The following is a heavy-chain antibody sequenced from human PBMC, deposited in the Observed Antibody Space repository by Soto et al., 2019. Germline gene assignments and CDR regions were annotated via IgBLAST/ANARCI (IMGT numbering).Heavy chain of an antibody. CDR1: GYTFTSYA. Sequence: ASVKVSCKASGYTFTSYAIHWVRQAPGPRLEWMGWINAGNGNTQYSQKFQGRVTITRDTSASIAYMEVSSLRSEDTAVYYCARRSYSSGTYYYGMDVWGQGTTVTVSS. CDR3: ARRSYSSGTYYYGMDV. J-gene: IGHJ6*02. D-gene: IGHD6-19*01. CDR2: INAGNGNT. V-gene: IGHV1-3*01.